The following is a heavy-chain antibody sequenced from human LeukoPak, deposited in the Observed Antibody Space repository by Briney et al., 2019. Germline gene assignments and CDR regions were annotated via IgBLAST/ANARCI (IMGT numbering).Heavy chain of an antibody. J-gene: IGHJ4*02. V-gene: IGHV3-23*01. CDR3: AKAIATSGTQGIDH. D-gene: IGHD6-13*01. CDR1: EFTFRTYA. CDR2: ISGGGGNT. Sequence: GGSLRLSCAASEFTFRTYAMSWVRQAPGKGLEWVSGISGGGGNTNYADSVEGRFTISRDNSKNTLYLQMNSLRAEDTAVYYCAKAIATSGTQGIDHWGQGTLVTVSS.